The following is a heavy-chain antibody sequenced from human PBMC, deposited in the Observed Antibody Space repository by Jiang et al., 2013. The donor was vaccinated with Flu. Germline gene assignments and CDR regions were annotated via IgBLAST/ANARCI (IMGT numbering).Heavy chain of an antibody. CDR1: GFTFSSYW. Sequence: VQLLESGGGLVQPGGSLRLSCAASGFTFSSYWMSWVRQAPGKGLEWVANIKQDGSEKYYVDSVKGRFTISRDNAKNSLYLQMNSLRAEDTAVYYCARDVGSYGSGIDYFDYVGPGNPGHRLL. CDR2: IKQDGSEK. V-gene: IGHV3-7*03. D-gene: IGHD3-10*01. CDR3: ARDVGSYGSGIDYFDY. J-gene: IGHJ4*02.